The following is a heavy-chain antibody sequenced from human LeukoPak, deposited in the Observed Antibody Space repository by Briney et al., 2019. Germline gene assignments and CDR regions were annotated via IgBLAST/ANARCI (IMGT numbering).Heavy chain of an antibody. CDR3: ASARRGTAGAFDI. V-gene: IGHV1-18*01. CDR1: GYTFTSYG. CDR2: ISAYNGNT. D-gene: IGHD3-10*01. J-gene: IGHJ3*02. Sequence: GASVKVSCKASGYTFTSYGISWVRQAPGQGLEWMGWISAYNGNTNYAQKFQGRVTITTDESTSTAYMELSSLRSEDTAVYYCASARRGTAGAFDIWGQGTMVTVSS.